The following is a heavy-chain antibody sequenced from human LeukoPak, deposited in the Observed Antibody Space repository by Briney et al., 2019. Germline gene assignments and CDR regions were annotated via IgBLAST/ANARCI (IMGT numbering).Heavy chain of an antibody. CDR2: IYYSGST. Sequence: SETLSLTCTVSGGSISSGGYYWSWIRQHPGKGLEWIGYIYYSGSTYYNPSLKSRVTISVDTSKNQFSLKLSSVTAADTAAYYCAREGTGGSGDWGQGTLVTVSS. CDR3: AREGTGGSGD. J-gene: IGHJ4*02. D-gene: IGHD3-10*01. V-gene: IGHV4-31*03. CDR1: GGSISSGGYY.